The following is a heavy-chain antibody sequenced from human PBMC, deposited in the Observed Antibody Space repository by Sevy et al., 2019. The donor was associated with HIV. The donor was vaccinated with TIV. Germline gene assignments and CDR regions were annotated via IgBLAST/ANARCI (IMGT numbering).Heavy chain of an antibody. CDR3: AKGDYVFPKPYYMDV. V-gene: IGHV3-23*01. CDR1: GFTFSSYA. D-gene: IGHD4-17*01. CDR2: ISGSGGST. Sequence: GGSLRLSCAASGFTFSSYAMSWVRQAPGKGLEWVSAISGSGGSTYYADSVKGRFTISRDNSKNTLYLQMNSLRAEDTAEYYCAKGDYVFPKPYYMDVWGKGTTVTVSS. J-gene: IGHJ6*03.